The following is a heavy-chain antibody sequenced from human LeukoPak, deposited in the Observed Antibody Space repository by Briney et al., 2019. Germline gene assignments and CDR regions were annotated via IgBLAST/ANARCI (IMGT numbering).Heavy chain of an antibody. CDR1: GGSISSYY. J-gene: IGHJ4*02. D-gene: IGHD3-22*01. V-gene: IGHV4-59*01. Sequence: SETLSRTCTGSGGSISSYYWSWIRQPPGKGLEWRGYIYYSGSTNYNPSLKSRVTISVDTSKKQFSLRLSSVTAPDTAVYYCARVTGYMIEDYFDYWGQGTLVTVSS. CDR2: IYYSGST. CDR3: ARVTGYMIEDYFDY.